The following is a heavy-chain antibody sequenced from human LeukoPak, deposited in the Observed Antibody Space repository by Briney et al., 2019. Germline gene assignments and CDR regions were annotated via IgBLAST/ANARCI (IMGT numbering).Heavy chain of an antibody. D-gene: IGHD3-16*01. CDR1: GYTFTSYG. CDR3: ARDTFPQKSGSKY. CDR2: ISAYNGNT. Sequence: GASVKVSCKASGYTFTSYGISWVRQAPGQGLEWMGWISAYNGNTNYAQKLQGRVTMTTDTSTSTACLELRSLRSDDAAVYYCARDTFPQKSGSKYWGQGTLVTVSS. V-gene: IGHV1-18*01. J-gene: IGHJ4*02.